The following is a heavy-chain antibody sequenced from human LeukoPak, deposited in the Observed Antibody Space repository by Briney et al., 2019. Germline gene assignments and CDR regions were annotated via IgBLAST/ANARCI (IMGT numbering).Heavy chain of an antibody. CDR1: GDSISTYY. Sequence: SETLSLTCSFSGDSISTYYWSWIRQSPGKGLEWIGHIYSSGNTDYNSSLKSRVTISVDTSRSQFSLRLSSVTATDTAVYYCARLRWQLVGPYFDYWGQGILVTVSS. V-gene: IGHV4-59*01. D-gene: IGHD1-26*01. J-gene: IGHJ4*02. CDR2: IYSSGNT. CDR3: ARLRWQLVGPYFDY.